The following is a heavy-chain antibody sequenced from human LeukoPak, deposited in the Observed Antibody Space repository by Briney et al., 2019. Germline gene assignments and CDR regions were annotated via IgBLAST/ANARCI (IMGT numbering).Heavy chain of an antibody. CDR2: ISSSSSYI. CDR1: GFTFSSYS. J-gene: IGHJ3*02. CDR3: ASRLEWYSDAFDI. D-gene: IGHD3-3*01. Sequence: GGSLRLSCAASGFTFSSYSMNWVRQAPGKGLEWVSSISSSSSYIYYVDSVKGRFTISRDNAKNSLYLQMNSLRAEDTALYYCASRLEWYSDAFDIWGQGTMVTVSS. V-gene: IGHV3-21*04.